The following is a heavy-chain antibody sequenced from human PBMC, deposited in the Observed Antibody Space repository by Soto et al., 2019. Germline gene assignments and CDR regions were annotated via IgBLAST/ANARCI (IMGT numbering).Heavy chain of an antibody. CDR2: IIPIFGTA. D-gene: IGHD6-6*01. CDR1: GGTFISYA. CDR3: ASDSSSLYFDY. J-gene: IGHJ4*02. Sequence: QVQLVQSGAEVKKPGSSVKVSCKASGGTFISYAISWVRQAPGQGLEWMGWIIPIFGTANYAQKFQGRVTITADESTSTAYMELSSLRSEDTAVYYCASDSSSLYFDYWGQGTLVTVSS. V-gene: IGHV1-69*01.